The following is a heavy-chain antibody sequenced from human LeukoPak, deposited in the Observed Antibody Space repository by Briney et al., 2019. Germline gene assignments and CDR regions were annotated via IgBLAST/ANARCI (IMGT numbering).Heavy chain of an antibody. CDR3: ARLLGPLSHYYYYMDV. J-gene: IGHJ6*03. Sequence: SETLSLTCTVSGGSINNNIYYWGWIRQPPGKGLEWIGEINHSGSTNYNPSLKSRVTISVDTSKNQFSLKLSSVTAADTAVYYCARLLGPLSHYYYYMDVWGKGTTVTISS. CDR1: GGSINNNIYY. V-gene: IGHV4-39*07. CDR2: INHSGST. D-gene: IGHD2/OR15-2a*01.